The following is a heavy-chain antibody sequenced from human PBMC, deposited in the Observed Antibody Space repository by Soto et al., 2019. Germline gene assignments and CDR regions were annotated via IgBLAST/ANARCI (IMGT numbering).Heavy chain of an antibody. J-gene: IGHJ4*02. CDR1: GFSFSSYG. V-gene: IGHV3-30*18. D-gene: IGHD2-2*01. CDR2: ISYDGRNK. Sequence: QVQLVESGGGVVQPGRSLRLSCAASGFSFSSYGMHWVRQAPGKGLKWVAVISYDGRNKYYADSVKGRFTISRDNSKSTLYLQMNSLRADDTAVYYCAKDVGCSNSWYLDYWGQGTLVTVSS. CDR3: AKDVGCSNSWYLDY.